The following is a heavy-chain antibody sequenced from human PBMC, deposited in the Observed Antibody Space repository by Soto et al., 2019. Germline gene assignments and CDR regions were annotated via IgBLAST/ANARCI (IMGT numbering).Heavy chain of an antibody. CDR2: INPYNGNT. V-gene: IGHV1-18*01. J-gene: IGHJ4*02. CDR3: ARDWFGIDY. Sequence: QVQLVQSGAEVKKPGPSVKVSCKASGYTFTSYGISWVRQAPGQGLEWMGWINPYNGNTNYSQKLQGRVTMTTTTSTNTADMELRSLRSDTTAVYYCARDWFGIDYWGQGTLVTVSS. CDR1: GYTFTSYG. D-gene: IGHD3-16*01.